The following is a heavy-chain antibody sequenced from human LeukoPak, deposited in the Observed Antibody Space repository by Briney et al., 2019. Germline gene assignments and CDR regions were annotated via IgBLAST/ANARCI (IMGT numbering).Heavy chain of an antibody. J-gene: IGHJ4*02. V-gene: IGHV1-8*01. CDR3: ARGVRATVVTLKRLSYYFDY. CDR2: MNPNSGNT. CDR1: GYTFTSYD. Sequence: ASVKVSCKASGYTFTSYDINWVRQATGQGLEWMGWMNPNSGNTGYAQKFQGRVTMTRNTSISTAYMELSSLRSEDTAVYYCARGVRATVVTLKRLSYYFDYWGQGTLVTVSS. D-gene: IGHD4-23*01.